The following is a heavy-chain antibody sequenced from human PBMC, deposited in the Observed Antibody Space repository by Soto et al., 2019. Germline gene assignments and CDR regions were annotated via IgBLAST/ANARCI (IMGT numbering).Heavy chain of an antibody. CDR2: SSSSGSTI. CDR1: GFTFSDYY. Sequence: GGSLRLSCAASGFTFSDYYMNWIRQALGKGLEWISYSSSSGSTINYADSVKGRFTISRDNAKNSLYLQMNSLRAEDTAVYYCARTPAKEYGRDVWGQGTTVTV. V-gene: IGHV3-11*01. D-gene: IGHD2-2*01. J-gene: IGHJ6*02. CDR3: ARTPAKEYGRDV.